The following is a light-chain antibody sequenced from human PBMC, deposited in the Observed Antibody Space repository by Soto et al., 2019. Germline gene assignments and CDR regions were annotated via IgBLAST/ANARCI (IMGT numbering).Light chain of an antibody. CDR3: SSYTSSTTYV. Sequence: QSVLTQPASVSGSPGQSITISCTGTSSDVGGYNYVSWYQQVPGKAPKLMIYEVINRPSGVSDRFSGSKSGNTASLTISGLQSEDEADYYCSSYTSSTTYVFGPGTNVTVL. J-gene: IGLJ1*01. V-gene: IGLV2-14*01. CDR2: EVI. CDR1: SSDVGGYNY.